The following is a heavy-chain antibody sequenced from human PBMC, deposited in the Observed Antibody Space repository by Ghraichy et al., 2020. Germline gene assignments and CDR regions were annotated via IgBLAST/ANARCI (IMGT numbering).Heavy chain of an antibody. V-gene: IGHV3-7*01. CDR1: GFTFSSYW. Sequence: GALRLSCAASGFTFSSYWMSWVRQAPGKGLEWVANIKKDGSDKYYLDSVKGRFTISRDNAKNSLFLQMNSLRAEDTAIYYCARLLGTGWYGIDYWGQGTLVTVSS. J-gene: IGHJ4*02. CDR3: ARLLGTGWYGIDY. CDR2: IKKDGSDK. D-gene: IGHD6-19*01.